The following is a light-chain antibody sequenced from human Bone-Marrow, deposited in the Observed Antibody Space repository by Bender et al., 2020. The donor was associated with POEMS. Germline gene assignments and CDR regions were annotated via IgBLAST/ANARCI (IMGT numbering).Light chain of an antibody. CDR2: EGS. Sequence: QSALTQPASVSGSPGQSITISCTGTSSDVGSYYLVSWYQQHPGKAPKLMIYEGSKRPSGVSNRFTGSKSGNTASLTVSGLQADDEADYYCTSYSGGNTVVFGGGTKLTVL. J-gene: IGLJ2*01. V-gene: IGLV2-14*02. CDR3: TSYSGGNTVV. CDR1: SSDVGSYYL.